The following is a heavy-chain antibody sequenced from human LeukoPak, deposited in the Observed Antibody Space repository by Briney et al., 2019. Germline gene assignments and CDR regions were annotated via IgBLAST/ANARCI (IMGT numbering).Heavy chain of an antibody. J-gene: IGHJ6*02. CDR1: GFTFSSYS. Sequence: GGSLRLSCAASGFTFSSYSMNWVRQAPGKGLEWVSSISGSNSYIYYADSVKGRFTVSRDNAKNSLYLQMNSPRAEDTAVYHCARGIVVVVAATGGMDVWGQGTTVTVSS. CDR3: ARGIVVVVAATGGMDV. D-gene: IGHD2-15*01. V-gene: IGHV3-21*01. CDR2: ISGSNSYI.